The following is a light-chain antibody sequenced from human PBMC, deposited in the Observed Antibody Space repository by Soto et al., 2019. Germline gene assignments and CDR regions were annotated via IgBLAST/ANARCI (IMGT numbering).Light chain of an antibody. CDR2: DVG. CDR3: SSYTSSSTRV. CDR1: SSDVGGYNY. Sequence: QSALTQPASVSGSPGQSITLSCTGTSSDVGGYNYVSWYQQHPRKAPKLMIYDVGNRPSGVSNRFSGSKSGNTASLSISGLQAEDEADYYCSSYTSSSTRVFGTGTQLTVL. V-gene: IGLV2-14*01. J-gene: IGLJ1*01.